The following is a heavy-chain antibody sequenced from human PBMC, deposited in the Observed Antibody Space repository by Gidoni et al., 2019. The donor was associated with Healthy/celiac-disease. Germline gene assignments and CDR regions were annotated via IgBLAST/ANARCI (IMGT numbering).Heavy chain of an antibody. V-gene: IGHV3-30*19. D-gene: IGHD3-22*01. CDR3: ARWTYDNSAYYLPFDY. J-gene: IGHJ4*02. CDR1: GFTVSSYG. CDR2: ISYDGSNK. Sequence: QVQLVESGGGVVQPGRSLRLSCAASGFTVSSYGIHWVRQAPGKGLEWVAVISYDGSNKYYADSVKGRFTISRDNSKNTLYLQMNSLRAEDTAVYYCARWTYDNSAYYLPFDYWGQGTLVTVSS.